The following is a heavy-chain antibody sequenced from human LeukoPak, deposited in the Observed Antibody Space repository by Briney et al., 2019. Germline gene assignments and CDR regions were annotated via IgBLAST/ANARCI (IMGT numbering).Heavy chain of an antibody. CDR2: ISAYNGNT. Sequence: ASVKVSCKASGGTFSSYAISWVRQAPGQGLEWMGWISAYNGNTNYAQKLQGRVTMTTDTSTSTAYMELRSLRSDDTAVYYCARISHCSGGSCYYFDYWGQGTLVTVSS. CDR3: ARISHCSGGSCYYFDY. CDR1: GGTFSSYA. J-gene: IGHJ4*02. D-gene: IGHD2-15*01. V-gene: IGHV1-18*01.